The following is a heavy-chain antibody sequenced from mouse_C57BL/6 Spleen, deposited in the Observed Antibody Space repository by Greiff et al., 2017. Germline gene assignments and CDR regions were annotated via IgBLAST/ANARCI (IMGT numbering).Heavy chain of an antibody. D-gene: IGHD1-1*01. CDR1: GYSITSGYY. CDR3: ARPLITTVEGYYFDY. CDR2: ISYDGSN. J-gene: IGHJ2*01. Sequence: DVKLQESGPGLVKPSQSLSLTCSVTGYSITSGYYWNWIRQFPGNKLEWMGYISYDGSNNYNPSLKNRISITRDTSKNQFFLKLNSVTTEDTATYYCARPLITTVEGYYFDYWGQGTTLTVSS. V-gene: IGHV3-6*01.